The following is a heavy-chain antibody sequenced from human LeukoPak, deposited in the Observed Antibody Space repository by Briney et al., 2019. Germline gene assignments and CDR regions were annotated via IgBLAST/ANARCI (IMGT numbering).Heavy chain of an antibody. Sequence: SETLSLTCAVYGGSFSGYYWSWIRQPPGKGLEWIGEINHSGSTNYNPSLKSRVTISVDTSKNQFSLKLSSVTAADTAVYYRARAPYYDFWSGYLFFDYWGQGTLVTVSS. D-gene: IGHD3-3*01. CDR3: ARAPYYDFWSGYLFFDY. CDR1: GGSFSGYY. CDR2: INHSGST. V-gene: IGHV4-34*01. J-gene: IGHJ4*02.